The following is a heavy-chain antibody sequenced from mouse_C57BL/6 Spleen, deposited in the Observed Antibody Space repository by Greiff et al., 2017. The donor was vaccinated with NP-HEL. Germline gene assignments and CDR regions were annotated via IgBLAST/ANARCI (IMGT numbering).Heavy chain of an antibody. J-gene: IGHJ4*01. V-gene: IGHV1-18*01. Sequence: EVQLQQSGPELVKPGASVKLPCKASGYTFTDYNMDWVKQSHGKSLEWIGDINPNNGGTIYNQKFKGKATLTVDKSSSTAYMELRSLTSEDTAVYYCARVDVGAMDYWGQGTSVTVSS. CDR1: GYTFTDYN. CDR3: ARVDVGAMDY. CDR2: INPNNGGT.